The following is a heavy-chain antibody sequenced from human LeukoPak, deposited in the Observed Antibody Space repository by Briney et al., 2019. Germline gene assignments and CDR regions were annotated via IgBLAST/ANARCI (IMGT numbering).Heavy chain of an antibody. CDR2: IYTSGST. D-gene: IGHD5-18*01. V-gene: IGHV4-4*09. Sequence: SETLSLTCTVSGVSISNYYWSWIRQSPGMGLEWIGHIYTSGSTNYNPSLKSRVTISVDTFKNQFSLKLSSVTAADTAVYYCARQRRGYSYGYYYYYGMDVWGQGTTVTVSS. CDR1: GVSISNYY. J-gene: IGHJ6*02. CDR3: ARQRRGYSYGYYYYYGMDV.